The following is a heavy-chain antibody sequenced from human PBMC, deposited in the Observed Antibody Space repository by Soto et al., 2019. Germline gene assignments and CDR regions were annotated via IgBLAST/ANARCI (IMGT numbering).Heavy chain of an antibody. CDR3: ARDKGYSIFDS. CDR1: GFTFDDYA. CDR2: ISWNSGSI. Sequence: GGSLRLSCVASGFTFDDYAMHWVRQAPGKGLEWVSGISWNSGSIGYADSVKGRFTISRDNAKNSLYLQMNSLRAEDTALYYCARDKGYSIFDSWGQGILVTVSS. V-gene: IGHV3-9*01. D-gene: IGHD2-15*01. J-gene: IGHJ4*02.